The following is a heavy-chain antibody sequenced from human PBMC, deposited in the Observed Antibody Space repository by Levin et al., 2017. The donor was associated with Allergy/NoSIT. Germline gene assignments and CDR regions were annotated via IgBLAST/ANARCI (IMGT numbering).Heavy chain of an antibody. CDR2: ISATGDTT. V-gene: IGHV3-23*01. J-gene: IGHJ4*02. D-gene: IGHD2-21*02. CDR1: GFTFRAYD. CDR3: AKRMDGGDNLDS. Sequence: LSLTCATSGFTFRAYDMTWVRQAPGEGLEWVSVISATGDTTNYANSVKGRFTISRDNSKNTVYLQIHSLRVEDTAVYYCAKRMDGGDNLDSWGQGTRVTVSS.